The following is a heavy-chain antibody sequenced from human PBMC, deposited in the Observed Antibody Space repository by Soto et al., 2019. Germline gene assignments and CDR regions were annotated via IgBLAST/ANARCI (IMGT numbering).Heavy chain of an antibody. D-gene: IGHD2-2*03. CDR2: FDPEDGET. Sequence: ASVKVSCKVSGYTLTELSMHWVRQAPGKGLEWMGGFDPEDGETIYAQKFQGRVTMTEDTSTDTAYMELSSLRSEDTAVYYCETVLDGRPLLQGEVDYWGQGTLVTVSS. V-gene: IGHV1-24*01. CDR1: GYTLTELS. CDR3: ETVLDGRPLLQGEVDY. J-gene: IGHJ4*02.